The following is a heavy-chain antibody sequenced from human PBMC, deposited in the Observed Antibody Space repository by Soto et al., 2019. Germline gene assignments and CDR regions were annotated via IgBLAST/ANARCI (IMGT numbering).Heavy chain of an antibody. Sequence: GGSLRLSCEASGFTISECSMNWVRQAPGKGLEWLAYITIRTGNVLYADSVRGRFTISADNAENTVILQMNSLRDEDSAVYFCVRDRDLYRDMFHADLWGQGTLVTVSS. CDR1: GFTISECS. D-gene: IGHD3-10*02. V-gene: IGHV3-48*02. CDR3: VRDRDLYRDMFHADL. J-gene: IGHJ4*01. CDR2: ITIRTGNV.